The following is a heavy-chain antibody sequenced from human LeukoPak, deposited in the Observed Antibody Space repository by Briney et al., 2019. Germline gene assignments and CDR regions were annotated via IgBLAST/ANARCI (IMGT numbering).Heavy chain of an antibody. CDR2: IYTSGST. J-gene: IGHJ4*02. D-gene: IGHD1-26*01. V-gene: IGHV4-4*07. CDR3: AKSGGYGLIDY. CDR1: GGSISSFY. Sequence: SETLSLTCTVSGGSISSFYWSWIRQPAGKGLEWIGRIYTSGSTNYNPSLKSRVTISVDTSKNQFSLKLNSVTAADTAMCYCAKSGGYGLIDYWGQGTLVTVSS.